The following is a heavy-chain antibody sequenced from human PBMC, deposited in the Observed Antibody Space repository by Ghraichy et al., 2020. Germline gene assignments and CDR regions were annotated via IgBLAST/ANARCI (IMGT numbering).Heavy chain of an antibody. CDR3: ARGGSSGLYAEY. CDR2: ISGNGGST. CDR1: GFTFSSYS. D-gene: IGHD6-19*01. V-gene: IGHV3-64*01. J-gene: IGHJ4*02. Sequence: GGSLRLSCAASGFTFSSYSMHWVRPAPGKGLEYVSAISGNGGSTYYATSVKGRFTISRDNSKNTLYLQMGSLRAEDMAVYYCARGGSSGLYAEYWGQGTLVTVSS.